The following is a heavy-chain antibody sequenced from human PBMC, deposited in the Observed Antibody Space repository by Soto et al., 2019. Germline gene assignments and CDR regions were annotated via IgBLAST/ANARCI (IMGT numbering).Heavy chain of an antibody. V-gene: IGHV4-31*03. CDR2: IYYSGGT. CDR1: GGSISNSANH. J-gene: IGHJ5*02. CDR3: AKGVRGVPNWVDH. D-gene: IGHD3-10*01. Sequence: QVQLQESGPGLVRPSQTLSLSCTVSGGSISNSANHWSWIRQHPVEGLEWIGNIYYSGGTYYSPSLKARVTMSIDASKNQFALKLSSVTAADTAAYYCAKGVRGVPNWVDHWGQGTLVTVSS.